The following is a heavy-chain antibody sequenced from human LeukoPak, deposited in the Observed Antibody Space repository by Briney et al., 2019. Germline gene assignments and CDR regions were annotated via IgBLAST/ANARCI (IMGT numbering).Heavy chain of an antibody. CDR1: GGSISSGSYY. Sequence: SETLSLTCTVSGGSISSGSYYWSWIRQPAGKGLEWIGRIYTSGSTNYNPSLKSRVTISVDTSKNQSSLKLTSVTAADTAVYYCAKEVVSYCSSTSCYSDAFDIWGQGTMVTVSS. J-gene: IGHJ3*02. V-gene: IGHV4-61*02. CDR2: IYTSGST. CDR3: AKEVVSYCSSTSCYSDAFDI. D-gene: IGHD2-2*02.